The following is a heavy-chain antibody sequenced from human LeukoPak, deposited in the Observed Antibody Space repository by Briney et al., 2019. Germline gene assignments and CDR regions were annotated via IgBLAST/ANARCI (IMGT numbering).Heavy chain of an antibody. J-gene: IGHJ6*03. CDR1: GFTFSNAW. V-gene: IGHV3-15*01. CDR2: IKSKTDGGTT. CDR3: TTRTTVTGNYYYYMDV. D-gene: IGHD4-11*01. Sequence: GGSLRLSCAASGFTFSNAWMSWVRQAPGKGLEWVGRIKSKTDGGTTDYAAPVKGRFPISRDDSKNTLYLQMNSLKTEDTAVYYCTTRTTVTGNYYYYMDVWGKGTTVTVSS.